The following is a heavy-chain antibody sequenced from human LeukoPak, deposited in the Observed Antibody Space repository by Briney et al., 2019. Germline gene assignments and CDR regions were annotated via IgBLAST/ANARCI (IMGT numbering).Heavy chain of an antibody. CDR1: GFTFSSYS. V-gene: IGHV3-21*01. J-gene: IGHJ4*02. CDR2: ISSSSSYI. Sequence: GGSLRLTCAACGFTFSSYSMNWVRQAPGKGLEWVSSISSSSSYIYYADSVKGRFTISRDNAKDSLYVQMNSLRAEDTAVYYCARDLKGSFDYWGQGTLVTVSS. CDR3: ARDLKGSFDY.